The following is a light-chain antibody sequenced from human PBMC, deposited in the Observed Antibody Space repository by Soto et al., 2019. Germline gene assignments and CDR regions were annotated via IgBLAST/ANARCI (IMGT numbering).Light chain of an antibody. Sequence: VMTQSPATLSVSPGERATLSCMASQSVNSKLAWYQQKPGQAPRLIIYDASIRATGIPARFSGSASGTEFTLTISSLQSEDFAVYYCQQYNNWPRTFGQGTKVDIK. CDR2: DAS. CDR1: QSVNSK. CDR3: QQYNNWPRT. V-gene: IGKV3-15*01. J-gene: IGKJ1*01.